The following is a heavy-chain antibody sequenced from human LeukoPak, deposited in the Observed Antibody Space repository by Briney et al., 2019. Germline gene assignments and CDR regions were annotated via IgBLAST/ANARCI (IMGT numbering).Heavy chain of an antibody. CDR3: ARNVPVVVAATKSGDWFDP. D-gene: IGHD2-15*01. CDR2: IIHSGST. Sequence: SETLSLTCAVYGGSFSGYHWSWIRQPPGKGPEWIGEIIHSGSTNYNPSLKSRVTISLDTSKNQFSLKLSSVAAADTAVYYCARNVPVVVAATKSGDWFDPWGQGTLVTVSS. CDR1: GGSFSGYH. J-gene: IGHJ5*02. V-gene: IGHV4-34*12.